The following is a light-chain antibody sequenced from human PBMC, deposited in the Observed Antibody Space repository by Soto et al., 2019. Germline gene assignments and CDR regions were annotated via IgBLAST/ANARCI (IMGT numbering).Light chain of an antibody. Sequence: QSALTQPASVSGSPGQSITISCTGTSSDIGVYDFVSSYQQHPGRAPKLLIYDVTNRPSGISDRFSGSKSGNTASLTISGLQPEDEADYYCSSYTTSTTRVFGGGTKLTVL. J-gene: IGLJ3*02. V-gene: IGLV2-14*01. CDR2: DVT. CDR1: SSDIGVYDF. CDR3: SSYTTSTTRV.